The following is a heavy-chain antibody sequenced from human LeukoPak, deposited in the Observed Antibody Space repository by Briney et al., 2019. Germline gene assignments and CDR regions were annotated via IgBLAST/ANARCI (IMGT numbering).Heavy chain of an antibody. Sequence: GRSLRLSCAASGFTFDDYAMHWVRQAPGKGLEWVANIKQDGSEKYYVDSVKGRFTISRDNAKNSLYLQMNSLRAEDTAVYYCATGIGSWGQGTLVTVSS. CDR2: IKQDGSEK. CDR3: ATGIGS. D-gene: IGHD2-15*01. V-gene: IGHV3-7*01. J-gene: IGHJ5*02. CDR1: GFTFDDYA.